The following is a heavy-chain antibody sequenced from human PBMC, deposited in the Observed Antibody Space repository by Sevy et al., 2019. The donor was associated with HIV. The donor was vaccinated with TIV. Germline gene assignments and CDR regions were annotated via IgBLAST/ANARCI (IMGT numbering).Heavy chain of an antibody. J-gene: IGHJ4*02. CDR1: GYTFTSYY. CDR3: AREGGSGSYYNY. D-gene: IGHD1-26*01. CDR2: INPSGGST. V-gene: IGHV1-46*01. Sequence: ASVKVSCKASGYTFTSYYIHWVRQAPGQGLEWMGIINPSGGSTSNPQKFQGRLTMTRDTSTGTVYMELGSLRSEDTAGYYCAREGGSGSYYNYWGQGTLVTVSS.